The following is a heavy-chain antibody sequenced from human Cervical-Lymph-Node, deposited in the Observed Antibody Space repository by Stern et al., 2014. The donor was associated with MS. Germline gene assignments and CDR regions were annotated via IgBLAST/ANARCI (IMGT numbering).Heavy chain of an antibody. D-gene: IGHD4-17*01. CDR1: GAPITTNH. J-gene: IGHJ4*02. Sequence: VQLVESGPGLVKPSETLSLTCVVSGAPITTNHWSWIRQSPGKGLEWIANVHYSGTSSYNPALQSRVTTPIATPTKQFPLSLSSVTAADTAVYFCASCDGYSFASWGQGTLVTVSS. V-gene: IGHV4-59*08. CDR2: VHYSGTS. CDR3: ASCDGYSFAS.